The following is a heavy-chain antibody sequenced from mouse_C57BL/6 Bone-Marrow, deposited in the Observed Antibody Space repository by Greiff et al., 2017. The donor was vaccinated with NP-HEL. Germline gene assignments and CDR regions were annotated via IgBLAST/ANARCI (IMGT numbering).Heavy chain of an antibody. CDR2: IYPGDGDT. V-gene: IGHV1-80*01. D-gene: IGHD1-1*01. Sequence: QVQLQQSGAELVKPGASVKISCKASGYAFSSYWMNWVKQRPGKGLEWIGQIYPGDGDTNYNGKFKGKATLTADKSSSTAYMQLSSLTSEDSAVYFCARLVVAERDYFDYWGQGTTLTVSS. CDR3: ARLVVAERDYFDY. J-gene: IGHJ2*01. CDR1: GYAFSSYW.